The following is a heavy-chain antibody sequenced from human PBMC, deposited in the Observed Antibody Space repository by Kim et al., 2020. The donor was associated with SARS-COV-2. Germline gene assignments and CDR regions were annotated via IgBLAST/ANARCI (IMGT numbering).Heavy chain of an antibody. V-gene: IGHV4-34*01. D-gene: IGHD3-22*01. CDR1: GGSFSGYY. J-gene: IGHJ5*02. CDR3: ARVTMIVKFDP. Sequence: SETLSLTCAVSGGSFSGYYWSWIRQPPGKGLEWIGEINHSGSTNYNPSLKIRVTISVDTSKNQFSLKLSSVTAADTAVYYCARVTMIVKFDPWGHVTLVT. CDR2: INHSGST.